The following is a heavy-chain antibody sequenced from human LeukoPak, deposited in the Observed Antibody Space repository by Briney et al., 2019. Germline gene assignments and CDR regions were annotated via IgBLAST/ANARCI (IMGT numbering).Heavy chain of an antibody. CDR3: ASGYSYGFFGY. CDR2: INHSGST. V-gene: IGHV4-34*01. J-gene: IGHJ4*02. D-gene: IGHD5-18*01. Sequence: PSETLSLTCAVYGGSFSGYYWSWIRQPPGKGLEWIGEINHSGSTNYNPSLKSRVTISVDTSKNQSSLKLSSVTAADTAVYYCASGYSYGFFGYWGQGTLVTVSS. CDR1: GGSFSGYY.